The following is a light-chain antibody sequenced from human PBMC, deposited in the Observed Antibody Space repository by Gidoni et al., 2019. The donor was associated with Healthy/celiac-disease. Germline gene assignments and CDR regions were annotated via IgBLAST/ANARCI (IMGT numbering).Light chain of an antibody. J-gene: IGKJ2*01. Sequence: AIPMTKSPSSLSASVGDRVTRTCRASQGIRNDLGWYQQKPGKAHKLLIYAASSLQSGVPSRFSGSGSGTDFTLTISSRQPEDLATYYCLQDYNYPYTCGQGTKLEIK. CDR2: AAS. CDR1: QGIRND. CDR3: LQDYNYPYT. V-gene: IGKV1-6*01.